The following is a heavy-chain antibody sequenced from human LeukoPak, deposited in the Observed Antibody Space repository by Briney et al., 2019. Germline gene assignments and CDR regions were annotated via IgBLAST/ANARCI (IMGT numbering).Heavy chain of an antibody. CDR1: GFTFSSYW. CDR2: IKQDGSEK. D-gene: IGHD4-17*01. V-gene: IGHV3-7*01. J-gene: IGHJ2*01. CDR3: ARDLVTTANLGALWYFDL. Sequence: PGGSLRLSCAASGFTFSSYWMSWVRQAPGKGLEWVANIKQDGSEKYYVDSVKGRFTISRDNAKNSLYLQMNSLRAEDTAVYYCARDLVTTANLGALWYFDLWGRGTLVTVPS.